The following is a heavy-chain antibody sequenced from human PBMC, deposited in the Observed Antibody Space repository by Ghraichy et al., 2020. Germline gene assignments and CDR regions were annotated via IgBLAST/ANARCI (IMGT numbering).Heavy chain of an antibody. CDR1: GFTFSSYG. CDR3: AKGDFDY. V-gene: IGHV3-30*18. J-gene: IGHJ4*02. Sequence: LSLTCAASGFTFSSYGMHWVRQAPGKGLEWVAVISYDGSNKYYADSVKGRFTISRDNSKNTLYLQMNSLRAEDTAVYYCAKGDFDYWGQGTLVTVSS. CDR2: ISYDGSNK.